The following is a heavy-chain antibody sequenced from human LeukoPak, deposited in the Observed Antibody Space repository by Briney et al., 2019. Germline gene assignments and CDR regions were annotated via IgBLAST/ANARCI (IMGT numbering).Heavy chain of an antibody. CDR2: ISGSGGST. J-gene: IGHJ1*01. CDR1: GFTFSSYA. D-gene: IGHD2-2*01. Sequence: HPGGSLRLSCAASGFTFSSYAMSWVRQAPGKGLEWVSAISGSGGSTYYADSVKGRFTISRDNSKNTLYLQMNSLRAEDTAVYFCARDVNFVVPAVNGYFQHWGQGTLVTVSS. V-gene: IGHV3-23*01. CDR3: ARDVNFVVPAVNGYFQH.